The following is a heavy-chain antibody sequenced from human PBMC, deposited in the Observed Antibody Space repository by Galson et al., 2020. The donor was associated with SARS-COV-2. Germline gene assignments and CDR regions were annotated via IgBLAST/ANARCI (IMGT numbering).Heavy chain of an antibody. CDR1: GGSISVDGYY. D-gene: IGHD3-10*01. Sequence: SETLSLTCTVSGGSISVDGYYWSWIRQHPGKGLEWIGHIYYSGNTFYNPALKSRLTISVDTSKNQFSLQLSSVTAADTAVYYCARIYLYGSGRFDFDYWGQGTLVIVSS. CDR2: IYYSGNT. J-gene: IGHJ4*02. CDR3: ARIYLYGSGRFDFDY. V-gene: IGHV4-31*03.